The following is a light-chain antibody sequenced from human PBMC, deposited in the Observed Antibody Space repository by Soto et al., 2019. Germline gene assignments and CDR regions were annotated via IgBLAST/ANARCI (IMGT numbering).Light chain of an antibody. V-gene: IGKV3-20*01. CDR3: QQHGSSPWT. Sequence: EIVLTQSPGTLSLSPREKTTLXXRASQSVSSSYLAWDQQKPGQAPRLXIYGASNRATGIPNRFRGSGAGTDFTLTISRLEAADFAVYYCQQHGSSPWTFGQGTKVDI. CDR2: GAS. J-gene: IGKJ1*01. CDR1: QSVSSSY.